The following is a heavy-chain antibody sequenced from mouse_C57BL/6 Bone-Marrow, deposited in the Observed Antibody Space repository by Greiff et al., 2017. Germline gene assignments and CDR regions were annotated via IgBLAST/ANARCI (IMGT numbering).Heavy chain of an antibody. CDR3: ARNGKEYDLDD. CDR1: GYSFTGYY. Sequence: EVQLQQSGPELVKPGASVKISCKASGYSFTGYYMNWVKQSPEKSLEWIGEINPSTGGTTYNQKFKAKATLTVDKSSSTAYMQRKSLTAEDAAVYYCARNGKEYDLDDWGKGTTLTVAS. V-gene: IGHV1-42*01. J-gene: IGHJ2*01. CDR2: INPSTGGT. D-gene: IGHD5-1*01.